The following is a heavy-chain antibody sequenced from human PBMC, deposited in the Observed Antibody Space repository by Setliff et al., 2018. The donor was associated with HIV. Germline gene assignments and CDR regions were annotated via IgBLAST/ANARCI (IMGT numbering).Heavy chain of an antibody. CDR1: GYTFIDKY. CDR2: IDPENDET. CDR3: VLYSTGASRFDY. D-gene: IGHD2-8*01. Sequence: ASVKVSCKASGYTFIDKYMHWVRQAPGKGLHWMGRIDPENDETKYLQKFQVRFTTTADRSTDTAYMELSGLRSEDTAIYYCVLYSTGASRFDYWGQGTLVTVSS. V-gene: IGHV1-69-2*01. J-gene: IGHJ4*02.